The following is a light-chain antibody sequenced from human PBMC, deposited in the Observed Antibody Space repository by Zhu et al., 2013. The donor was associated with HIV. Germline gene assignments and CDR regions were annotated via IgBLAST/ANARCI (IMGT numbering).Light chain of an antibody. CDR1: SSNIGNNF. Sequence: QSVLTQPPSVSAAPGQKVTITCSGGSSNIGNNFVSWYQQFPGTAPKLLIYVNNQRPSGVPDRFSGSKSGTAASLAISGLQSEDEAHYYCVTWDASLHAVVFGGGTKLTVL. CDR3: VTWDASLHAVV. J-gene: IGLJ3*02. CDR2: VNN. V-gene: IGLV1-51*02.